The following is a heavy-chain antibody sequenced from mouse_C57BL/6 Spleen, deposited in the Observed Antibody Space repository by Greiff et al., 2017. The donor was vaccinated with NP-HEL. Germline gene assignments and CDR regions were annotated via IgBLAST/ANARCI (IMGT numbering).Heavy chain of an antibody. V-gene: IGHV1-81*01. Sequence: VQLQQSGAELARPGASVKLSCKASGYTFTSYGISWVKQRTGQGLEWIGEIYPRSGNTYYNEKFKGKATLTADKSSSTAYMELRSLTSEDSAVYFCARDYYSNLYAMDYWGQRTSVTVSS. D-gene: IGHD2-5*01. CDR1: GYTFTSYG. CDR2: IYPRSGNT. CDR3: ARDYYSNLYAMDY. J-gene: IGHJ4*01.